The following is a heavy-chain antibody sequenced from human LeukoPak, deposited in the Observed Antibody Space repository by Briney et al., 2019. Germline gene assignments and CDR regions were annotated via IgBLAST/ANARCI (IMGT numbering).Heavy chain of an antibody. V-gene: IGHV4-59*01. J-gene: IGHJ6*02. CDR2: IYYSGTT. CDR3: ARDIVGTYGMDV. D-gene: IGHD2-15*01. Sequence: PSETLTLTCTVPGGSISYYYWSWIRQSPGKGLEWIGYIYYSGTTNYNPSLKSRVTISVDTSKNQFSLEMRSVTAADTAVYYCARDIVGTYGMDVWGQGTSVTVSS. CDR1: GGSISYYY.